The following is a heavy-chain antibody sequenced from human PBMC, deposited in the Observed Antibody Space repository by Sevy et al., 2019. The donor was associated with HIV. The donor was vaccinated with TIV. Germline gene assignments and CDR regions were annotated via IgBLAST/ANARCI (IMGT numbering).Heavy chain of an antibody. CDR1: GFTFSSYW. D-gene: IGHD3-3*01. CDR3: ARDRYYDFWSGYYFDY. J-gene: IGHJ4*02. CDR2: IKQDGSEK. V-gene: IGHV3-7*03. Sequence: GGSLRLSCAASGFTFSSYWMSWVRQAPGKGLEGVAKIKQDGSEKYYVDSVKGRFTIPRDNAKNSLYLQMNSLRAEDTAVYYCARDRYYDFWSGYYFDYWGQGTLVTVSS.